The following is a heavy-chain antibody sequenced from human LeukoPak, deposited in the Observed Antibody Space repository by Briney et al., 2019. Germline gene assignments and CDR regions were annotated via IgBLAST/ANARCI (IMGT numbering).Heavy chain of an antibody. D-gene: IGHD3-16*01. Sequence: GGSLRLSCAAAGFTFTTYAMSWVRQAPGKGLEWVSSMSGSGGNYADSVKGRFTISRDNFKNTLYLQMNSLRAEDTAVYYCARGGAIDYWGQGTQVTVSS. V-gene: IGHV3-23*01. CDR3: ARGGAIDY. J-gene: IGHJ4*02. CDR2: MSGSGG. CDR1: GFTFTTYA.